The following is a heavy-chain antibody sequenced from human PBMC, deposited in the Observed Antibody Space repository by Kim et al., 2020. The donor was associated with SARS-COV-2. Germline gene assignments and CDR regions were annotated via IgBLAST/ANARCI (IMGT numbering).Heavy chain of an antibody. Sequence: SETLSLTCAVYGGSFSGYYWSWIRQPPGKGLEWIGEINHSGSTNYNPSLKSRVTISVDTSKNQFSLKLSSVTAADTAVYYCARGHDYGDYAFDYWGQGTL. V-gene: IGHV4-34*01. CDR2: INHSGST. D-gene: IGHD4-17*01. CDR1: GGSFSGYY. J-gene: IGHJ4*02. CDR3: ARGHDYGDYAFDY.